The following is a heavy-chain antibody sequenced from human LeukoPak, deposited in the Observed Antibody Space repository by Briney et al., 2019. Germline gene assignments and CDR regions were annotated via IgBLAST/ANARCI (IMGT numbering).Heavy chain of an antibody. V-gene: IGHV1-18*01. CDR1: GYTFTSYG. CDR3: ARDRRSWSYLGANDY. CDR2: ISAYNGNT. Sequence: ASVKVSCKASGYTFTSYGISWVRQAPGQGLEWMGWISAYNGNTNYAQKLQGRVTMTTDTSTSTAYMELRSLRSDDTAVYYCARDRRSWSYLGANDYWGQGTLVTVSS. D-gene: IGHD3-10*01. J-gene: IGHJ4*02.